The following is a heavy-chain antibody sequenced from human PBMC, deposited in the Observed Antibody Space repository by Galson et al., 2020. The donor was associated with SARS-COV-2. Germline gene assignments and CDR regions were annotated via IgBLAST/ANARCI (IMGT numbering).Heavy chain of an antibody. CDR2: INNDGSSS. CDR1: GFTFSSYW. V-gene: IGHV3-74*01. Sequence: GGSLRLSCAASGFTFSSYWMHWVRQAPGKGLVWVSRINNDGSSSTYADSVKGRFTISRDNAKNTLYLQMNSLRAEDTAVYYCARVPPSLNARLGEPEGPWCQGTLVTVSS. CDR3: ARVPPSLNARLGEPEGP. J-gene: IGHJ5*02. D-gene: IGHD3-16*01.